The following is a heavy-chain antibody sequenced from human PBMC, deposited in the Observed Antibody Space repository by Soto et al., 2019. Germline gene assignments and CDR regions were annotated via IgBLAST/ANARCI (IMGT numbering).Heavy chain of an antibody. CDR3: AREEEPIVVVVAATRAYFDY. Sequence: GGSLRLSCAASGFTFSSYSMNWVRQAPGKGLEWVSSISSSSSYIYYADSVKGRFTISRDNAKNSLYLQMNSLRAEDTAVYYCAREEEPIVVVVAATRAYFDYWGQGTLVTVSS. CDR1: GFTFSSYS. J-gene: IGHJ4*02. V-gene: IGHV3-21*01. CDR2: ISSSSSYI. D-gene: IGHD2-15*01.